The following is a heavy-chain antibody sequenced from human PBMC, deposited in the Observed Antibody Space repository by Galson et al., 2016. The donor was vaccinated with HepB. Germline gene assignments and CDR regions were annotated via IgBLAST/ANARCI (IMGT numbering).Heavy chain of an antibody. CDR1: GYTFTDYSDYY. CDR2: ITPNAGNT. CDR3: ARGNRVVVIPTTKFDP. J-gene: IGHJ5*02. Sequence: SVKVSCKASGYTFTDYSDYYLHWVRQVPGQGLEWMGMITPNAGNTKFAQRFQDRLSMARDPSTTTVYMELSSLTFEDTAVYYCARGNRVVVIPTTKFDPWGQGTLVTVSP. V-gene: IGHV1-46*01. D-gene: IGHD2-2*01.